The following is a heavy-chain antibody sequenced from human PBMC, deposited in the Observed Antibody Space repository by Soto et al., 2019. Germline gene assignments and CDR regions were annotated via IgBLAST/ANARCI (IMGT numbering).Heavy chain of an antibody. J-gene: IGHJ6*02. CDR2: IKQDGSEK. CDR3: AISLVRGVIDIYYYGMDV. CDR1: GFTFSSYW. V-gene: IGHV3-7*05. Sequence: EVQLVESGGGLVQPGGSLRLSCAASGFTFSSYWMSWVRQAPGKGLEWVANIKQDGSEKYYVDSVKGRFTISRDNAKNSLYLQMNSLRAEDTAVYYCAISLVRGVIDIYYYGMDVWGQGTTVTVSS. D-gene: IGHD3-10*01.